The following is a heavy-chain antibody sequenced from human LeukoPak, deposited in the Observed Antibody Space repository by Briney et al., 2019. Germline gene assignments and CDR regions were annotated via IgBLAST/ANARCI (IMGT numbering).Heavy chain of an antibody. CDR2: ISGSGGST. CDR3: AKGSGLWGSYRTYFDY. CDR1: GFTFSSYA. D-gene: IGHD3-16*02. J-gene: IGHJ4*02. Sequence: GGSLRLSCAASGFTFSSYAMSWVRQAPGKGLEWVSAISGSGGSTYYADSVKGRFTISRDNSKNTPYLQMNSLRAEDTAVYYCAKGSGLWGSYRTYFDYWGQGTLVTVSS. V-gene: IGHV3-23*01.